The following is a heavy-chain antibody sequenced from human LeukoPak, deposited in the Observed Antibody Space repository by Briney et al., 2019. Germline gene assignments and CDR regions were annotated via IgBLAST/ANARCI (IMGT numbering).Heavy chain of an antibody. Sequence: ASVKVSCKASRYIFTDYYIHWMRQAPGQGLEWLGWINPNRATTNYAQKFQGRVTMTRDTSTTTAYLELTGLRPGDTALYYCARRFCTNGACYEVFDYWGQGTLVSVSS. CDR3: ARRFCTNGACYEVFDY. D-gene: IGHD2-8*01. J-gene: IGHJ4*02. CDR2: INPNRATT. V-gene: IGHV1-2*02. CDR1: RYIFTDYY.